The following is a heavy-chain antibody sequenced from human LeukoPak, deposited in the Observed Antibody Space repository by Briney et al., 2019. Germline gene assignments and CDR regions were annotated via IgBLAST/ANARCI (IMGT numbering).Heavy chain of an antibody. Sequence: GGSLRLSCAASGFTFSSYAMSWDRQAPGKGVEWVSAISGSGGSTYYADSVKGRFTISRDNSKNTLYLQMNSLRAEDTAVYYCAKDQSLYGSGSSPTFDYWGQGTLVTVSS. V-gene: IGHV3-23*01. CDR3: AKDQSLYGSGSSPTFDY. J-gene: IGHJ4*02. D-gene: IGHD3-10*01. CDR1: GFTFSSYA. CDR2: ISGSGGST.